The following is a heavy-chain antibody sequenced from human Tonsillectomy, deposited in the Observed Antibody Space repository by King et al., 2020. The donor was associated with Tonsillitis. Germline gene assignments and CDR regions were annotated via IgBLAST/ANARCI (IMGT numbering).Heavy chain of an antibody. CDR3: ARLESVARTQAWFDP. V-gene: IGHV1-18*01. J-gene: IGHJ5*02. CDR1: GYTFTSQG. D-gene: IGHD5-12*01. CDR2: ISVYNGKK. Sequence: QLVQSGAEVRKPGASVKFSCKASGYTFTSQGISWVRQAPGQGPEVMGRISVYNGKKNYAQKFQGRVTMTADASTSTAYMDLRSLRSDDTAVYYCARLESVARTQAWFDPWGQGTLVTVSS.